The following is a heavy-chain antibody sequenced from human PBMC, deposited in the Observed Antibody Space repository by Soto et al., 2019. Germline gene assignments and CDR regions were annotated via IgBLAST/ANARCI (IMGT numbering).Heavy chain of an antibody. CDR1: GGTFSSYA. J-gene: IGHJ4*02. CDR2: IIPIFGTA. CDR3: AREPIRDYGDYLGDFDY. D-gene: IGHD4-17*01. Sequence: QVPLVQSGAEVKKPGSSVKVSCKASGGTFSSYAISWVRQAPGQGLEWMGGIIPIFGTANYAQKFQGRVTITADESTSTAYMELSSLRSEDTAVYYCAREPIRDYGDYLGDFDYWGQGTLVTVSS. V-gene: IGHV1-69*01.